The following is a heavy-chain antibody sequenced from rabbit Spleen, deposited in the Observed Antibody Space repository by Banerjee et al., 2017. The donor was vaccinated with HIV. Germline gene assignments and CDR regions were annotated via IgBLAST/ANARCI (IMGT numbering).Heavy chain of an antibody. Sequence: ERLVESGGGLVKPEGSLKLSCTASGFSFSNKAVMCWVRQAPGKGLEWIACIGAGITYTTYYATWAKGRFTISKTSSTTVTLQMTSLTAADTATYFCARDSGTSFSSYGMDLWGQGTLVTVS. V-gene: IGHV1S45*01. D-gene: IGHD8-1*01. CDR2: IGAGITYTT. CDR1: GFSFSNKAV. CDR3: ARDSGTSFSSYGMDL. J-gene: IGHJ6*01.